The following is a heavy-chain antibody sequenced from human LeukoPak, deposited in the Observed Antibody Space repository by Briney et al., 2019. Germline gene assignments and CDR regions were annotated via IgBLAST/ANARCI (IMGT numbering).Heavy chain of an antibody. V-gene: IGHV4-39*07. CDR1: GGSLSSSSYY. CDR2: INYSGST. Sequence: SQTLSLTCTVSGGSLSSSSYYWGWIRQPPGKGLEWIGSINYSGSTYYNPSLKSRVTISVDTSKNQFSLKLSSVTAADTAVYYCARVPYCSGGSCYDGFDPWGQGTLVTVSS. D-gene: IGHD2-15*01. J-gene: IGHJ5*02. CDR3: ARVPYCSGGSCYDGFDP.